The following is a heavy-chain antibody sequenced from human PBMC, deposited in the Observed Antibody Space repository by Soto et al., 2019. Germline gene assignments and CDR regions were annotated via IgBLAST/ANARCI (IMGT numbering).Heavy chain of an antibody. J-gene: IGHJ6*02. CDR2: ISYDGSNK. Sequence: LRLSCAASGFTFSSYAMHWVRQAPGKGLEWVAVISYDGSNKYYADSVKGRFTISRDNSKNTLYLQMNSLRAEDTAVYYCARDTSSTSYYYYGMDVWGQGTTVTVSS. CDR3: ARDTSSTSYYYYGMDV. CDR1: GFTFSSYA. D-gene: IGHD2-2*01. V-gene: IGHV3-30-3*01.